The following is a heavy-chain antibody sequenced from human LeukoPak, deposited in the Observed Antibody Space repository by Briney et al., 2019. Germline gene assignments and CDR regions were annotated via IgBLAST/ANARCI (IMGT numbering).Heavy chain of an antibody. Sequence: GGSLRLSCAASGFTFSRYWMSWVRQAPGKGLEWVAHINQDGSGTYYVDSVKGRFTISRDNAKNSLFLQMNSLRVEDTAVYYCARLGYSAYETYYFDHWGQGSLVTVSS. V-gene: IGHV3-7*04. CDR2: INQDGSGT. CDR1: GFTFSRYW. D-gene: IGHD5-12*01. J-gene: IGHJ4*02. CDR3: ARLGYSAYETYYFDH.